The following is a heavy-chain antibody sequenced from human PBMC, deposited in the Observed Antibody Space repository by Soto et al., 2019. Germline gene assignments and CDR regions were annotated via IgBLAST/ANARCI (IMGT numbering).Heavy chain of an antibody. CDR3: ARKHGSGLYCYYMDV. CDR2: ISSSSSYI. D-gene: IGHD6-19*01. J-gene: IGHJ6*03. Sequence: EVQLVESGGGLVKPGGSLRLSCAASGFTFSSYSMNWVRQAPGKGLEWVSSISSSSSYIYYADSVKGRFTISRDNAKNSLYLQMNSLRAEDTAVYYCARKHGSGLYCYYMDVWGKGTTVTVSS. V-gene: IGHV3-21*01. CDR1: GFTFSSYS.